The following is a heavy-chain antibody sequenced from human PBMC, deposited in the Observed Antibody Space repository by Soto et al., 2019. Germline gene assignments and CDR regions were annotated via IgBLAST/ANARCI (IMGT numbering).Heavy chain of an antibody. V-gene: IGHV4-39*01. J-gene: IGHJ5*02. CDR1: GRSISEINSY. Sequence: QLQLQESGPGLVKPSETLSLTCSVTGRSISEINSYWGWIRLTPGEGLEWIGTIHHTGSTYYNPSLKSRVLIPLATSKNQFSLKLSSVTAADTALYYCARPEGGYGSGYSWFDPWGPGTRVTVSS. CDR2: IHHTGST. CDR3: ARPEGGYGSGYSWFDP. D-gene: IGHD5-12*01.